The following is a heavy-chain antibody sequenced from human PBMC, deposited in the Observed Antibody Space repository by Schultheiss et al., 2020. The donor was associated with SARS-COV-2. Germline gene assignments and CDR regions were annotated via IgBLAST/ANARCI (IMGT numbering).Heavy chain of an antibody. V-gene: IGHV3-30*07. CDR2: ISYDGSNK. J-gene: IGHJ4*02. CDR1: GFTFSSYA. Sequence: GGSLRLSCAASGFTFSSYAMNWVRQAPGKGLEWVAVISYDGSNKYYADSVKGRFTISRDNAKNSLCLQMSSLRDEDTAVYYCAGREPFYYDFWSGYQAPFDYWGQGTLVTVSS. CDR3: AGREPFYYDFWSGYQAPFDY. D-gene: IGHD3-3*01.